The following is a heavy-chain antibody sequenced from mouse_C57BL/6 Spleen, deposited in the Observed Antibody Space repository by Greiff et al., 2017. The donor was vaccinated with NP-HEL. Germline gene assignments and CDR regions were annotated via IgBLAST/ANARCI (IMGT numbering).Heavy chain of an antibody. V-gene: IGHV1-55*01. CDR3: ARGTGGLRRVDY. Sequence: VKLQQPGAELVKPGASVKMSCKASGYTFTSYWITWVKQRPGQGLEWIGDIYPGSGSTNYNEKFKSKATLTVDTSSSTAYMQLSSLTSEDSAVYYCARGTGGLRRVDYWGQGTTLTVSS. J-gene: IGHJ2*01. D-gene: IGHD2-4*01. CDR1: GYTFTSYW. CDR2: IYPGSGST.